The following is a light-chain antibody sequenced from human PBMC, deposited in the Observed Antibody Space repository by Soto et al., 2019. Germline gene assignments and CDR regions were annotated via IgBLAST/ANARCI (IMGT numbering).Light chain of an antibody. J-gene: IGLJ2*01. V-gene: IGLV2-18*03. CDR3: SSYTSSSTHVV. CDR1: SSDVGSYNR. CDR2: EVS. Sequence: QSVLTQPPSVSGSPGQSVTISCTGTSSDVGSYNRVSWYQQPPGTAPKLMIYEVSNRPSGVPDRFSGSKSGNTASLTTSGLQAEDEADYYCSSYTSSSTHVVFGGGTKLTVL.